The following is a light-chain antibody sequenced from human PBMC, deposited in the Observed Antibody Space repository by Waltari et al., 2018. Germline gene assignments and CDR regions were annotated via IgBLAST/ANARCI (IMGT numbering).Light chain of an antibody. J-gene: IGKJ1*01. Sequence: DIVLMQSPGALSLSPGDRATLSCRASQSVGRSLAWYQQNPGQAPRLLIYDTSSRATGTPGRVSGSGSGTDFSLAISSLEPEDFAVYFCQHYVNLPVTFGQGTKVEI. CDR1: QSVGRS. V-gene: IGKV3-20*01. CDR2: DTS. CDR3: QHYVNLPVT.